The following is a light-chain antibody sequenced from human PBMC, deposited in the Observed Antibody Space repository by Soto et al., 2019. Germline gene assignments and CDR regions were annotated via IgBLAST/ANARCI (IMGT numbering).Light chain of an antibody. CDR3: QHYNSYWA. J-gene: IGKJ1*01. CDR2: DAS. CDR1: QSISSW. Sequence: DIQMTQSPSTLSASVGDRVTITCRASQSISSWVAWYQQKPGKAPKLLIYDASSLESGVPSRFSGSGSGTEFTLTISSLQPDDFATYDCQHYNSYWAFGQGTKVEIK. V-gene: IGKV1-5*01.